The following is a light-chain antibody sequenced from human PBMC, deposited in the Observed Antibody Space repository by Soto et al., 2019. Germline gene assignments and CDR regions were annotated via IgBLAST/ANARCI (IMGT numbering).Light chain of an antibody. CDR1: QSVSSSY. V-gene: IGKV3-20*01. Sequence: EIVLPQSPGTLSLSPGERATLSCRASQSVSSSYLAWYQQKPGQAPRLLLYGASSRATGIPDRFSGSGSGTDFTLTIIRLEPEDFAVYYCQQYGSSPPYTFGQGTKLEIK. CDR2: GAS. J-gene: IGKJ2*01. CDR3: QQYGSSPPYT.